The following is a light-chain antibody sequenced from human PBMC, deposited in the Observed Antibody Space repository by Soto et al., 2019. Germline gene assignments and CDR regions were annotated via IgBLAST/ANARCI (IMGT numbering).Light chain of an antibody. J-gene: IGKJ2*01. CDR1: QSISSW. V-gene: IGKV1-5*03. CDR3: QEYKSYSS. Sequence: DIQMTQSPSTLSASVGDRVTITCRASQSISSWLAWYQQKPGKDPNLLIYKASSLESGVPSRFSGSGSGTEFTLTMSSLQTDHFATYYCQEYKSYSSFGQGTKLEIK. CDR2: KAS.